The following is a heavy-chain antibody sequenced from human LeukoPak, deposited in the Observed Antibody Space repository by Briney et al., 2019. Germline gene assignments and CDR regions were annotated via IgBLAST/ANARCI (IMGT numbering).Heavy chain of an antibody. J-gene: IGHJ4*02. CDR1: GFTFSSYE. CDR2: ISSSGSTI. D-gene: IGHD2-21*02. Sequence: GGSLRLSCAASGFTFSSYEMNWVRQAPGKGLEWVSYISSSGSTIYYADSVKGRFTISRDNAKNSLYLQMNSLRAEDTAVYYRARQVTCFDYWGQGTLVTVSS. V-gene: IGHV3-48*03. CDR3: ARQVTCFDY.